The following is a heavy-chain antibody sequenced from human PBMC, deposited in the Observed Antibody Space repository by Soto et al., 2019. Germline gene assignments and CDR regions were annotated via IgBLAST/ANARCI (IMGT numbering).Heavy chain of an antibody. J-gene: IGHJ4*02. Sequence: PGGSLRLSCVASGFPFSNYYMDWVRQAPGKGLEWVAVISGSEDNIHYADSVKGRFTISRDNSMNTLYLQMNSLRAEDTAVYYCAKDQRPYSSGPPSSYWGQGTLVTVSS. CDR3: AKDQRPYSSGPPSSY. V-gene: IGHV3-23*01. CDR1: GFPFSNYY. D-gene: IGHD6-19*01. CDR2: ISGSEDNI.